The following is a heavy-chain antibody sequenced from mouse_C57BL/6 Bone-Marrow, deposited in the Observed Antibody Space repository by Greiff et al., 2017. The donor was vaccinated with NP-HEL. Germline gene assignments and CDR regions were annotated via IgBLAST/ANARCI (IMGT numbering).Heavy chain of an antibody. D-gene: IGHD2-1*01. J-gene: IGHJ3*01. CDR2: ISSGSSTI. CDR1: GFTFSDYG. Sequence: EVQRVESGGGLVKPGGSLKLSCAASGFTFSDYGMHWVRQAPEKGLEWVAYISSGSSTIYYADTVKGRFTISRDNAKNTLFLQMTSLRSEDTAMYYCARPDGNYPWFAYWGQGTLVTVSA. V-gene: IGHV5-17*01. CDR3: ARPDGNYPWFAY.